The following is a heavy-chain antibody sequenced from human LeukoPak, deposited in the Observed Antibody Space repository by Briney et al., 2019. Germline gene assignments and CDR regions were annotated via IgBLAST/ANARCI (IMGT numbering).Heavy chain of an antibody. CDR3: ARGRSRYCSSTSCAKMGVSWFDP. CDR1: GFTVSSNY. Sequence: GSLRLSCAASGFTVSSNYMSWIRQPPGKGLEWIGEINHSGSTNYNPSLKSRVTISVDTSKNQFSLKLSSVTAADTAVYYCARGRSRYCSSTSCAKMGVSWFDPWGQGTLVTVSS. J-gene: IGHJ5*02. CDR2: INHSGST. D-gene: IGHD2-2*01. V-gene: IGHV4-34*01.